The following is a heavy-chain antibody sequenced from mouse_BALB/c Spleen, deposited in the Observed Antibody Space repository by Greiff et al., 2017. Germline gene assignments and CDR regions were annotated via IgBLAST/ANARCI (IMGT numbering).Heavy chain of an antibody. Sequence: VQLKQSGAELVKPGASVKLSCTASGFNIKDTYMHWVKQRPEQGLEWIGRIDPANGNTKYDPKFQGKATITADTSSNTAYLQLSSLTSEDTAVYYCAILITTVVATPFDYWGQGTTLTVSA. D-gene: IGHD1-1*01. J-gene: IGHJ2*01. V-gene: IGHV14-3*02. CDR2: IDPANGNT. CDR1: GFNIKDTY. CDR3: AILITTVVATPFDY.